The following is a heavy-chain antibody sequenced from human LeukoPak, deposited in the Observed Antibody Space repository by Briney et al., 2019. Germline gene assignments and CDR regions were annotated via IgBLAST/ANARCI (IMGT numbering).Heavy chain of an antibody. CDR3: ARVPGYSGYVVFDGFDM. V-gene: IGHV3-9*03. J-gene: IGHJ3*02. Sequence: GGSLRLSCAASGFTFDDYAIHWVRQAPGKGLEWVSGISWNSGSIGYADSVKGRFTISRDNAKNSLHLQMGSLRAEDMAVYYCARVPGYSGYVVFDGFDMWGQGTMVTVSS. CDR2: ISWNSGSI. D-gene: IGHD5-12*01. CDR1: GFTFDDYA.